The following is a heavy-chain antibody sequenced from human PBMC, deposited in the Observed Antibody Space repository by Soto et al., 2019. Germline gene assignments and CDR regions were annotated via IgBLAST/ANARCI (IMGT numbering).Heavy chain of an antibody. V-gene: IGHV1-18*01. CDR3: ARDRSPNFGDYGCFDY. CDR2: VSVYTGKT. J-gene: IGHJ4*02. D-gene: IGHD4-17*01. CDR1: GYIFNSAG. Sequence: QVQLVQSESEVRRTGASVKVSCKASGYIFNSAGITWVRQAPGQGLEWMGWVSVYTGKTNYAQKYQDRVIMTTDTSTSTAYMELRSLRSDDTAVYYCARDRSPNFGDYGCFDYWGQGTLVTVSS.